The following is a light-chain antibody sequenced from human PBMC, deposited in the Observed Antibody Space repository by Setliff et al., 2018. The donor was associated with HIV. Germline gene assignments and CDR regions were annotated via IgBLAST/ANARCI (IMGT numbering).Light chain of an antibody. Sequence: QSVLTQPASVSGSPGQSITIPCTGSISDIGSYNFVSWYQQHPGKAPNLIISDVSKRPSGVSDRFSGSKSGNTASLTVSGLQAEDEADYYCSSYAGSNNYVFGTGTKVTVL. CDR2: DVS. CDR3: SSYAGSNNYV. V-gene: IGLV2-14*03. CDR1: ISDIGSYNF. J-gene: IGLJ1*01.